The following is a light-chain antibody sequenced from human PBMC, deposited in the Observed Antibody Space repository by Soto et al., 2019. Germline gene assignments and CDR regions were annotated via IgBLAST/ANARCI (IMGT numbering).Light chain of an antibody. Sequence: EILMTQSPATLSVSPGERATLSCRASQSVSSNLAWYQQKPGQAPRLLIYGASTRATGTPARFSGSGSGTEFTLTISSLQSEDFAVYYCQQYNNWPPRTFGQGTKVDI. J-gene: IGKJ1*01. V-gene: IGKV3-15*01. CDR3: QQYNNWPPRT. CDR2: GAS. CDR1: QSVSSN.